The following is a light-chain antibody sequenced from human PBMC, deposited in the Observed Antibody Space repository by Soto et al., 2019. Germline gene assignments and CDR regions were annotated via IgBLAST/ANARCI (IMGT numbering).Light chain of an antibody. CDR3: SSYTSSSTYV. CDR1: SSDVGGYNY. Sequence: QSVLTQPASVSGSPGQSITIFCTGTSSDVGGYNYVSWYQQHPGKAPKLMIYDVGNRPSGVSNRFSGSKSGNTASLTISGLQAEDEADYYCSSYTSSSTYVFGTGTKLTVL. J-gene: IGLJ1*01. CDR2: DVG. V-gene: IGLV2-14*01.